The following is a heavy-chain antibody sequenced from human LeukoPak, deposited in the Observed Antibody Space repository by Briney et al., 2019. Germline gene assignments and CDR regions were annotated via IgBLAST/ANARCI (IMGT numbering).Heavy chain of an antibody. D-gene: IGHD2-15*01. CDR3: AKNGDRGAYCSGGTCYPYYYYYMDV. CDR1: GGSFSGYY. CDR2: INHSGST. J-gene: IGHJ6*03. V-gene: IGHV4-34*01. Sequence: SETLSLTCAVYGGSFSGYYWSWIRQPPGKGLEWIGEINHSGSTNYNPSLKSRVTISVDTSKNQFSLKLSSVTAADTAVYYCAKNGDRGAYCSGGTCYPYYYYYMDVWGKGTTVTISS.